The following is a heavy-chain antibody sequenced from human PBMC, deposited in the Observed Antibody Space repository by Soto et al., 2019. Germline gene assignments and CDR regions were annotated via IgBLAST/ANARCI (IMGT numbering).Heavy chain of an antibody. CDR3: ARGPNYDFWSGYLANYYYYYGMDV. D-gene: IGHD3-3*01. CDR1: GYTFNDYD. V-gene: IGHV1-8*01. CDR2: MNANSGNT. Sequence: ASVKVSCKASGYTFNDYDIIWVRQATGQGLEWMGWMNANSGNTGYAQKFQGRVTMTWDTSLSTAYMEVSRLRSDDTAVYYCARGPNYDFWSGYLANYYYYYGMDVWGQGTTVTVSS. J-gene: IGHJ6*02.